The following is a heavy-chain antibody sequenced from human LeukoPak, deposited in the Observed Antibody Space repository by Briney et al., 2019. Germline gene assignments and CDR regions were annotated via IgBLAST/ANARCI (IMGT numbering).Heavy chain of an antibody. D-gene: IGHD5-12*01. CDR3: AREYSRYSGTYYDY. V-gene: IGHV1-2*02. CDR1: GYTFTGHF. J-gene: IGHJ4*02. CDR2: SNPNSGDT. Sequence: GASVKVSCRASGYTFTGHFIHWVRQAHGQGLEWMGWSNPNSGDTNYAQKFQGRVTMTRDTSISTAYMELSRVRSDDTAVYYCAREYSRYSGTYYDYWGQGTLVTVSS.